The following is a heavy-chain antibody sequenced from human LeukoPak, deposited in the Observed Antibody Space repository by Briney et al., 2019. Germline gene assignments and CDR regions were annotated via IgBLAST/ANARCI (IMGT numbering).Heavy chain of an antibody. J-gene: IGHJ5*02. CDR2: INHSGST. CDR1: GGSFSGYY. Sequence: SETLSLTCAVYGGSFSGYYWSWIRQPPGKGLEWIGEINHSGSTNYNPSLKSRVTISVDTSKNQFSLKLSSVTAADTAVYYCATSPLDCSSTSCYIRKYNWFDPWGQGTLVTVSS. V-gene: IGHV4-34*01. CDR3: ATSPLDCSSTSCYIRKYNWFDP. D-gene: IGHD2-2*02.